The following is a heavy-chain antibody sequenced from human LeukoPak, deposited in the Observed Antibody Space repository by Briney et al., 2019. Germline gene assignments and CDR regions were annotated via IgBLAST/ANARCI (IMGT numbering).Heavy chain of an antibody. CDR3: AKHVGKQQHFDY. CDR2: ISGSGGST. J-gene: IGHJ4*02. D-gene: IGHD6-13*01. CDR1: GFTFSSYA. V-gene: IGHV3-23*01. Sequence: GGSLRLSCAASGFTFSSYAMSWVRQAPGKGLEWVSAISGSGGSTYYADSVKGRFTISRDNPKNTLYLQMNSLRAEDTAVYYCAKHVGKQQHFDYWGQGTLVTVSS.